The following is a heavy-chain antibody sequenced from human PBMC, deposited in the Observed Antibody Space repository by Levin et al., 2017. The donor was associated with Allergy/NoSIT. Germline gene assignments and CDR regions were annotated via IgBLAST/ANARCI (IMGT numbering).Heavy chain of an antibody. CDR2: ISSTSSYI. D-gene: IGHD3-10*01. CDR3: ARDRARGYFDL. CDR1: GFGLKSST. J-gene: IGHJ2*01. Sequence: GWSLRLSCAASGFGLKSSTMHWVRQAPGKGPEWVSAISSTSSYIYYADSVKGRFTISRDNANNSLYLQMSSLRADDTAIYYCARDRARGYFDLWGRGTLVTVSS. V-gene: IGHV3-21*06.